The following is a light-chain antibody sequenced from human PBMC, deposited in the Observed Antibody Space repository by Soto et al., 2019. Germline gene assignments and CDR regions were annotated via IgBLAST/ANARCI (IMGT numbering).Light chain of an antibody. J-gene: IGLJ2*01. CDR1: HSDIGAGYG. V-gene: IGLV1-40*01. CDR2: DTT. Sequence: QSVLTQPPSVTGAPGQRVTISCTGSHSDIGAGYGVHLYQQFPHSAPKLLIYDTTNRPSGVPDRFSGSRSGTSASLAITGLQAEDEADYYCQSFDSSRIGLLFGGGTTVTVL. CDR3: QSFDSSRIGLL.